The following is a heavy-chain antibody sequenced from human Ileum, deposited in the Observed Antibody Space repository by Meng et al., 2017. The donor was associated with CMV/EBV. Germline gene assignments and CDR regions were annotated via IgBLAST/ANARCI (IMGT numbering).Heavy chain of an antibody. D-gene: IGHD3-16*01. Sequence: LSCAASGFTFSSYWMHWVRQVPGKGLVWVSRINTDETRTEYADSVKGRFTISRDNAKNTLYLQMDTLRVDDSALYYCARDHWAYCDSWGQGTLVTVSS. CDR3: ARDHWAYCDS. CDR2: INTDETRT. V-gene: IGHV3-74*03. CDR1: GFTFSSYW. J-gene: IGHJ4*02.